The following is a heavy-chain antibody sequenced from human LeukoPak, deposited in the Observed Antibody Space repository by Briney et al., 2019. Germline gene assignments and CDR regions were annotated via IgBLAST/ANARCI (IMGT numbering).Heavy chain of an antibody. CDR2: INSDGSST. J-gene: IGHJ4*02. V-gene: IGHV3-74*01. Sequence: GGSLRLSCAGSGFTFSNYWVHWVRQAPGKGLVWVSRINSDGSSTNYADSVKGRFTISRDNAQNTLYLQMNSLRAEDTAMYYCARVIADNSAYYRNFDFWGQGTLVTVSS. CDR1: GFTFSNYW. D-gene: IGHD3-22*01. CDR3: ARVIADNSAYYRNFDF.